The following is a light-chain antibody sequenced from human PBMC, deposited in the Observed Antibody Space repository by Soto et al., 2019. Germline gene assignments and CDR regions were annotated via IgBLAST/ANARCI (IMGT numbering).Light chain of an antibody. CDR2: SAS. V-gene: IGKV1-39*01. J-gene: IGKJ1*01. CDR3: QENYITTRR. Sequence: DIQMTQSPSSLSASVGDRVAITCRASQSISTYLNWYQQKPGKAPNLLIYSASFLQSGVPSRFSGTGSVTDFTLRISRLQPEDFATSYYQENYITTRRFGEGNKV. CDR1: QSISTY.